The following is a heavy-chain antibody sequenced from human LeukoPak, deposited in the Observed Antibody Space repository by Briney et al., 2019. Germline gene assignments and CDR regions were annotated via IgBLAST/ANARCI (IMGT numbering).Heavy chain of an antibody. J-gene: IGHJ4*02. CDR1: GGSISSYY. Sequence: SETLSLTCTASGGSISSYYWSWIRQPPGKGLEWIGYIYYSGSTNYNPSLKSRVTISVDTSKNQFSLKLSSVTAADTAVYYCALTWIAAAGLYFDYWGQGTLVTVSS. CDR2: IYYSGST. V-gene: IGHV4-59*01. CDR3: ALTWIAAAGLYFDY. D-gene: IGHD6-13*01.